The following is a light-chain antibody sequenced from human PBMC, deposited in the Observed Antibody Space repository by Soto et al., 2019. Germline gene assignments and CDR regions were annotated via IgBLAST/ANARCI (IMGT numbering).Light chain of an antibody. CDR1: QSVSSK. J-gene: IGKJ5*01. CDR2: GAS. V-gene: IGKV3D-15*01. CDR3: QQYTNWPENN. Sequence: VMTQSPATLSVSPGDRATLSCRASQSVSSKLAWYQQKRGQAPSLLIYGASTSATGIPARFSGSGSGTEFTLTITSLQSEDFAAYYCQQYTNWPENNLGQGIRVEIK.